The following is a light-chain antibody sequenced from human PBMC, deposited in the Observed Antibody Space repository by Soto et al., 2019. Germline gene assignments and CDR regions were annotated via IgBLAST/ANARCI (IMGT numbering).Light chain of an antibody. Sequence: DIVMTQSPDSLAVSLGERATINCKSSQSILYSSNNKNYLAWYQQKPGQPPKLLIYWASTRESGVPDRFSGSGSGTDFTLTISSLQPEDVAAYFCQQSYSTPYTFGRGTKLEIK. CDR2: WAS. CDR3: QQSYSTPYT. CDR1: QSILYSSNNKNY. V-gene: IGKV4-1*01. J-gene: IGKJ2*01.